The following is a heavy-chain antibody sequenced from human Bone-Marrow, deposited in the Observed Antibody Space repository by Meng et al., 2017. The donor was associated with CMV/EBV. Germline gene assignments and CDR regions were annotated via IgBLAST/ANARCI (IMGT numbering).Heavy chain of an antibody. J-gene: IGHJ4*01. CDR2: INPNSGDT. CDR1: GYTFIAYY. Sequence: ASVKVSCKASGYTFIAYYMHWVRQAPGQGLEWMGWINPNSGDTNYAQKFQGRVSMTRDTSISTAYMELSRLRSEDTAVYYCASVGERSGSYACVYWGQGTLVTVSS. CDR3: ASVGERSGSYACVY. D-gene: IGHD1-26*01. V-gene: IGHV1-2*02.